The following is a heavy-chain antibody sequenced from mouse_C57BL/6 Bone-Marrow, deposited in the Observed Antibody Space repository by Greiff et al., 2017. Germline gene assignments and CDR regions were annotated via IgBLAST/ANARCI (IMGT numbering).Heavy chain of an antibody. J-gene: IGHJ2*01. CDR1: GFNIKDDY. CDR3: ASFDGNYFDF. V-gene: IGHV14-4*01. Sequence: EVKLMESGAELVRPGASVKLSCTASGFNIKDDYIHWVKQRPEQGLEWIGWIDPEIGDTEYASKFQGKATITSDTSSNTAYLQLSGLTSEDTAGYYCASFDGNYFDFWGQGTPLTVAS. CDR2: IDPEIGDT. D-gene: IGHD2-3*01.